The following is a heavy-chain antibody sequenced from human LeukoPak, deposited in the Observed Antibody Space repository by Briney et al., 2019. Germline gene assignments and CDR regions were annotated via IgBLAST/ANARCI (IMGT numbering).Heavy chain of an antibody. Sequence: SVKVSCKASGGTFSSYAISWVRQAPGQGLEWMGGIIPIFGTANYAQKFQGRVTITTDESTSTAYMELSSLRSEDTAVYYCARSSGWDPRDFDYWGQGTLVTVSS. CDR3: ARSSGWDPRDFDY. V-gene: IGHV1-69*05. J-gene: IGHJ4*02. CDR1: GGTFSSYA. CDR2: IIPIFGTA. D-gene: IGHD6-19*01.